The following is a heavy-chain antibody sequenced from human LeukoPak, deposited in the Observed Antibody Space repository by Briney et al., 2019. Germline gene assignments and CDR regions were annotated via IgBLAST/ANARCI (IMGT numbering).Heavy chain of an antibody. J-gene: IGHJ6*03. CDR3: ARVRAVAVNYYYYYMDV. Sequence: GASVKVSCKASGYTFTMYYIHWVRQAPGQGLEWMGMINPSDGATTYAQRFQGRVTMTRDMSTTTVYMDLRSLRAEDTALYYCARVRAVAVNYYYYYMDVWGKGTTVTVSS. CDR2: INPSDGAT. D-gene: IGHD6-19*01. V-gene: IGHV1-46*01. CDR1: GYTFTMYY.